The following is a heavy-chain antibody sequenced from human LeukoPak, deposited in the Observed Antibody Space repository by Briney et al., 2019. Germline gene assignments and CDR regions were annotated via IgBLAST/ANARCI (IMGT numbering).Heavy chain of an antibody. Sequence: PGGSLRLSCAASGFTFSSYTMNWVRQAPGKGLEWVSSISSRSGYIYYADSVKGRFTISRDNAKNSLSLQLNSLRAEDTAVYYCARRAAYYYDSSGYTADWFDPWGQGTLVTVSS. CDR1: GFTFSSYT. D-gene: IGHD3-22*01. J-gene: IGHJ5*02. V-gene: IGHV3-21*01. CDR2: ISSRSGYI. CDR3: ARRAAYYYDSSGYTADWFDP.